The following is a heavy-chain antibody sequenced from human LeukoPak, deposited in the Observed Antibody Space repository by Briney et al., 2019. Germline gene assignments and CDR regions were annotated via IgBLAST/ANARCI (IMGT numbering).Heavy chain of an antibody. CDR1: GFTFSSYG. Sequence: GGSLRLSCAASGFTFSSYGMHWVRQAPGKGLEWVAVIWYDGSNKYYADSVKGRFTISRDNSKNTLYLQMNSLRAEDTAVYYCARGGNSSSWYPLGYWGQGTLATVSS. CDR3: ARGGNSSSWYPLGY. V-gene: IGHV3-33*01. D-gene: IGHD6-13*01. J-gene: IGHJ4*02. CDR2: IWYDGSNK.